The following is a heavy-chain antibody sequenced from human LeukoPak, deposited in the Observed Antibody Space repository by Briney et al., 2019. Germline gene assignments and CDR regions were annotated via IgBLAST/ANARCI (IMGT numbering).Heavy chain of an antibody. CDR2: IYSSGRT. CDR1: GASMSNSF. Sequence: SETLSLTCTVSGASMSNSFWSWVRQPAGKGLEWIGRIYSSGRTNYNPSLKSRVTLSIDTSNNQFSLKLTSVTAADTASYYCARAPAGCGGTCSFDYWGQGTLVTVSS. J-gene: IGHJ4*02. D-gene: IGHD2-15*01. V-gene: IGHV4-4*07. CDR3: ARAPAGCGGTCSFDY.